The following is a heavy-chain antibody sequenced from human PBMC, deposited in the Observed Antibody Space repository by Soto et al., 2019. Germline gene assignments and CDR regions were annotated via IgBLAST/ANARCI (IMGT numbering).Heavy chain of an antibody. CDR1: GFTFSSYA. CDR2: ISGSGGST. CDR3: AKAGNLQNMITFGGVIGHAFDI. D-gene: IGHD3-16*02. V-gene: IGHV3-23*01. J-gene: IGHJ3*02. Sequence: GGSLRLSCAASGFTFSSYAMSWVRQAPGKGLEWVSAISGSGGSTYYADSVKGRFTISRDNSKNTLYLQMNSLGAEDTAVYYCAKAGNLQNMITFGGVIGHAFDIWGQGTMVTVSS.